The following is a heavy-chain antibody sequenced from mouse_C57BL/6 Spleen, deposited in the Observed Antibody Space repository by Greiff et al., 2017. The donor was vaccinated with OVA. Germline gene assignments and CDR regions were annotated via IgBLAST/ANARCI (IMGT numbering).Heavy chain of an antibody. Sequence: VQLQQSGAELVKPGASVKISCTASGYAFSSYWMNWVKQGPGKGLEWIGQIYPGDGDTNSNGKFKGKATLTADKSSSTAYLQLSSLTYEDAAVYFCARGYNSNYYDYWGQGTTLTVSS. CDR3: ARGYNSNYYDY. V-gene: IGHV1-80*01. J-gene: IGHJ2*01. CDR1: GYAFSSYW. D-gene: IGHD2-5*01. CDR2: IYPGDGDT.